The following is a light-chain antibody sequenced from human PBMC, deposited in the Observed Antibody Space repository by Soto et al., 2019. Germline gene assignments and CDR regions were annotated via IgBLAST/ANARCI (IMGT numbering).Light chain of an antibody. CDR2: GAS. V-gene: IGKV3-15*01. CDR1: SSLISK. Sequence: IVMTQSPATLSVSPGESASLSCRTGSSLISKLAWYQLKPGQAPRLLMFGASTRATGVPARFRGSGSETEFTLTISSLQSEDFAVYYCQQYSIWPYTFGQGTKLEI. CDR3: QQYSIWPYT. J-gene: IGKJ2*01.